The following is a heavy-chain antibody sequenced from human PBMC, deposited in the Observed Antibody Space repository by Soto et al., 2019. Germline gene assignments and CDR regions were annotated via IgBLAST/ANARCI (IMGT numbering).Heavy chain of an antibody. CDR3: AGEVWGAGGVFDY. CDR1: GGTFSSYA. J-gene: IGHJ4*02. D-gene: IGHD3-16*01. CDR2: IIPIFGTA. Sequence: QVQLVQSGAEVKKPGSSVKVSCKASGGTFSSYAISWVRQAPGQGLEWMGGIIPIFGTANYAQKFQGRVTITADESTSTASMGLGSLRSEDTAVYYWAGEVWGAGGVFDYWGQGTLVTVSS. V-gene: IGHV1-69*01.